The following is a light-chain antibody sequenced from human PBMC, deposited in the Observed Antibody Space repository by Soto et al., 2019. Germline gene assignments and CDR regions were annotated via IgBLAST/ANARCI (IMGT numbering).Light chain of an antibody. CDR1: RNIKVS. CDR2: DAS. J-gene: IGKJ1*01. V-gene: IGKV1-5*01. Sequence: DFQMTQSPSTLSGSVGDEGTLACRASRNIKVSLAWYQQKPGKAPKLLIYDASALPRGVPSRFSGSGSGTEFTLTISSLQPDDFATYYCQQHQTYSTFGQGTKVDIK. CDR3: QQHQTYST.